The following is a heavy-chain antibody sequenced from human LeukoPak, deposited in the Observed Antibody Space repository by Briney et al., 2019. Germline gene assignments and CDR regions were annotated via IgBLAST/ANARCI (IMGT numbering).Heavy chain of an antibody. CDR3: ARVYGSGSYHLDY. J-gene: IGHJ4*02. D-gene: IGHD3-10*01. CDR2: ISSSSSYI. V-gene: IGHV3-21*01. Sequence: GGSLRLSCVASGFTFSSYSMNWVRQAPGKGLEWVSSISSSSSYIYYADSVKGRFTISRDNAKNSLYLQMNSLRAEDTAVYYCARVYGSGSYHLDYWGQGTLVTVSS. CDR1: GFTFSSYS.